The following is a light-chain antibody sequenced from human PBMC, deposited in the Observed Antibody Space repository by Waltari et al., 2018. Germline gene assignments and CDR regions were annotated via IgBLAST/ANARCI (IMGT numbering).Light chain of an antibody. V-gene: IGKV3-20*01. CDR1: QSVSSTY. Sequence: EIVLTQSPGTLSLSQGERATLSCRASQSVSSTYLAWYLQKPGQAPRLLIYGAYSRATGIPDRFSGSGSGTDFTLTISRLEPEDFAVYYCQQYGISPITFGQGTRLEIK. CDR2: GAY. J-gene: IGKJ5*01. CDR3: QQYGISPIT.